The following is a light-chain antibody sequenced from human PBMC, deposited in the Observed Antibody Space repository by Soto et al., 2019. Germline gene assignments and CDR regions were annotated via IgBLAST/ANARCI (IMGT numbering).Light chain of an antibody. CDR1: QSLVDSDGNTY. CDR3: MQGTHWPYT. CDR2: KVS. J-gene: IGKJ2*01. Sequence: DVDMTQSPLSLPVTLGQPATISCRSSQSLVDSDGNTYLNWFQQRPGQSPRRLIYKVSSRDSGVPDRFSGSGSGTDFTLKISRVEAEDVGVYYCMQGTHWPYTFGLGTKLEIK. V-gene: IGKV2-30*01.